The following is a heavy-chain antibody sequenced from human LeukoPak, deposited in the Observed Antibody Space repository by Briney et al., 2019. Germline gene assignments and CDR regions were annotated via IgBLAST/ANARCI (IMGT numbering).Heavy chain of an antibody. CDR1: GGSISSYY. D-gene: IGHD5-18*01. V-gene: IGHV4-59*01. CDR3: ARDRGHSYGFDY. CDR2: IYHSGST. J-gene: IGHJ4*02. Sequence: SETLSLTCTVSGGSISSYYWSWIRQPPGKGLEWIGYIYHSGSTNYNPSLKSRVTISIDTSKNQFSLRLSSVTAADTAVYYCARDRGHSYGFDYWGQGILVIVSS.